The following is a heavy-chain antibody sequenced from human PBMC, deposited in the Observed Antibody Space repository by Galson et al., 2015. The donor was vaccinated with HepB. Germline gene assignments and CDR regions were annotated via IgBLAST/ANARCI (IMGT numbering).Heavy chain of an antibody. Sequence: SVKVSCKASGYTFTGYYMHWVRQAPGQGLEWMGWINPNSGGTNYAQQFQGRVTMTRDTSISTAYMELNRLRSDDTAVYYCARAYCSSISCSMFDYWGQGTLVTGSS. J-gene: IGHJ4*02. CDR2: INPNSGGT. D-gene: IGHD2-2*01. CDR1: GYTFTGYY. CDR3: ARAYCSSISCSMFDY. V-gene: IGHV1-2*02.